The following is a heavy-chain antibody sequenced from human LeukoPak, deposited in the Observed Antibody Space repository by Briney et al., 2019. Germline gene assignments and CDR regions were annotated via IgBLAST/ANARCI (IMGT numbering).Heavy chain of an antibody. V-gene: IGHV4-4*02. CDR2: VHLSGAT. CDR3: TRESGAFSPFGF. Sequence: SETLSLTCAVSGGSITTTNWWSWVRQPPGKGREWIGEVHLSGATNYNLSLESRVSMSIDKSKNHLSLEVTSVTAADTAIYYCTRESGAFSPFGFWGQGTLVTVSS. D-gene: IGHD1-26*01. CDR1: GGSITTTNW. J-gene: IGHJ4*02.